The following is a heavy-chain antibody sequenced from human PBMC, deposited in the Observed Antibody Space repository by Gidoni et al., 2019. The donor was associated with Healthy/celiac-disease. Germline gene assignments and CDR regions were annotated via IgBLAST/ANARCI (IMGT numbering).Heavy chain of an antibody. CDR1: GFPFSSYA. CDR2: ISYDGSNK. D-gene: IGHD2-21*01. V-gene: IGHV3-30*04. J-gene: IGHJ4*02. CDR3: ARDGCGGDCYLSW. Sequence: QVQLVASGGGEVQPGRSLRLPCAAAGFPFSSYAMHWVRQAPGKGLEWVVVISYDGSNKYYADSVKGRFTSSRDNSKNTLYLQMNSLRAEDTAVYYCARDGCGGDCYLSWWGQGTLVTVSS.